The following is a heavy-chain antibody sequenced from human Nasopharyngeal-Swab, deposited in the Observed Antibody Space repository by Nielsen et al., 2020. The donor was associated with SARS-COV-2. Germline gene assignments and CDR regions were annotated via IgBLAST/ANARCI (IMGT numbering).Heavy chain of an antibody. CDR1: GFTFRDYY. J-gene: IGHJ6*02. CDR3: ASLLWFGELPSDYYYYGMDV. V-gene: IGHV3-11*04. CDR2: ISSSGSTI. D-gene: IGHD3-10*01. Sequence: GEPLKIPCAASGFTFRDYYMSWIRQTPGTGLEWVSYISSSGSTIYYADSVKGRFTISRDNAKNSLYLQMNSLRAEDTAVYYCASLLWFGELPSDYYYYGMDVWGQGTTVTVSS.